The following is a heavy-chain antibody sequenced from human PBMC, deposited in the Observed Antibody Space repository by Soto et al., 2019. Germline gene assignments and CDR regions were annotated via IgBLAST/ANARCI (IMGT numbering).Heavy chain of an antibody. D-gene: IGHD3-10*01. CDR3: AVAAVREILTEQSSGMAV. J-gene: IGHJ6*02. CDR2: IMPTVDSA. V-gene: IGHV1-69*01. CDR1: GGTLSDYA. Sequence: QVQLVQSGAEVKNPGSSVKVSCKASGGTLSDYAVSWVRQARGQGLEWMGGIMPTVDSANYAQKFKGRLTTTADESTSTANMELSSLTSDDTAIYYCAVAAVREILTEQSSGMAVWGQGTMVTVSS.